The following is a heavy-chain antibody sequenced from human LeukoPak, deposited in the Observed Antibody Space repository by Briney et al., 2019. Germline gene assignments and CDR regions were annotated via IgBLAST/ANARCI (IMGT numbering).Heavy chain of an antibody. J-gene: IGHJ4*02. CDR3: ATGDYYGSGSSNY. CDR2: IYTSGST. Sequence: SETLSLTCTVSGGSISSYYWSWIRQPAGKGLEWIGRIYTSGSTNYNPSLKGRVTMSVDTSKNQFSLKLSSVTAADAAVYYCATGDYYGSGSSNYWGQGTLVTVSS. CDR1: GGSISSYY. D-gene: IGHD3-10*01. V-gene: IGHV4-4*07.